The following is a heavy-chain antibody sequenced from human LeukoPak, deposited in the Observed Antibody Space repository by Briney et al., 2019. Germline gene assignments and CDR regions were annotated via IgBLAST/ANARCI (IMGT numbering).Heavy chain of an antibody. J-gene: IGHJ4*02. D-gene: IGHD3-9*01. CDR1: GYTFSDYY. CDR2: INPKSGSP. V-gene: IGHV1-2*02. CDR3: AKGLRYHDWLSPFDY. Sequence: APVTVSCKASGYTFSDYYMHWVRQAPGQGLEGMGWINPKSGSPHYAEKFQGRVTMTRDTSISTAYMEVSRLRFDDTAVYYCAKGLRYHDWLSPFDYWGQGTLVTVSS.